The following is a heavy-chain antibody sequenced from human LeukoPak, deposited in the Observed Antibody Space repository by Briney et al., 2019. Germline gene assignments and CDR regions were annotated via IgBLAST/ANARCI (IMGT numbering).Heavy chain of an antibody. CDR1: DFTFSNYA. V-gene: IGHV3-53*01. Sequence: GGSLRLSCAAFDFTFSNYAMSWVRQAPGKGLEWVSVIYSGGSTYYADSVKGRFTISRDNSKNTLYLQMNSLRAEDTAVYYCARGSTVVSLGHDYRGQGTLVTVSS. CDR2: IYSGGST. D-gene: IGHD4-23*01. CDR3: ARGSTVVSLGHDY. J-gene: IGHJ4*02.